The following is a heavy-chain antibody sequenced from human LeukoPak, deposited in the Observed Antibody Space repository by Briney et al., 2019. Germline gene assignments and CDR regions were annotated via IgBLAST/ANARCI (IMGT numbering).Heavy chain of an antibody. CDR1: GYTFTSYG. D-gene: IGHD6-19*01. CDR3: ARDHSSGWYEGDAFDI. Sequence: GASVKVSCKAYGYTFTSYGISLVRQAPGQGLEWMGWISAYNGNTNYAQKLQGRVTMTTDTSTSTAYMELRSLRSDDTAVYYCARDHSSGWYEGDAFDIWGQGTMVTVSS. CDR2: ISAYNGNT. V-gene: IGHV1-18*01. J-gene: IGHJ3*02.